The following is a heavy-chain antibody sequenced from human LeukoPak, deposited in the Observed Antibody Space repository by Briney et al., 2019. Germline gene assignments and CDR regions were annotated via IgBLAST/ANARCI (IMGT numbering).Heavy chain of an antibody. D-gene: IGHD3-9*01. J-gene: IGHJ3*02. CDR3: ARSGSNDIHDTFDI. Sequence: GGSLRLSCTPSGYTLSYYALSWPRQAPGKGLEWVSYISSSGSTIYYADSVKGRFTISRDNAKNSLYLQMNSLRAEDTAVYYCARSGSNDIHDTFDIWGQGTMVTVSS. CDR1: GYTLSYYA. V-gene: IGHV3-48*03. CDR2: ISSSGSTI.